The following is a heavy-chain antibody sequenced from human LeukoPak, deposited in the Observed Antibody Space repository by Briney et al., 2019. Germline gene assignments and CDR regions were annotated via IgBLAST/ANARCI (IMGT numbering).Heavy chain of an antibody. J-gene: IGHJ4*02. V-gene: IGHV5-51*01. CDR2: IYPGDSDT. CDR3: ARLSYCGGDCFNPPGDY. CDR1: GYIFTSYW. Sequence: RGESLKISCKGSGYIFTSYWIGWVRQMPGKGLEWMGIIYPGDSDTRYSPSFQGQVTISADKSISTAYLQWSSLKASDTAMYYCARLSYCGGDCFNPPGDYWGQGTLVTVSS. D-gene: IGHD2-21*01.